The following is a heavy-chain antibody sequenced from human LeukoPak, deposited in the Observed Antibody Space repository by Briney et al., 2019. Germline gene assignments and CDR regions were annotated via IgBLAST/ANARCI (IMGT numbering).Heavy chain of an antibody. CDR2: ISYDGSNK. CDR3: AKPYGDYFAGAFDI. V-gene: IGHV3-30*18. Sequence: GRSLRLSCAASGFTFSSYGMHWVRQAPGKGLEWVAVISYDGSNKYYADSVKGRFTISRDNSKNTLYPQMNSLRAEDTAVYYCAKPYGDYFAGAFDIWGQGTMVTVSS. CDR1: GFTFSSYG. J-gene: IGHJ3*02. D-gene: IGHD4-17*01.